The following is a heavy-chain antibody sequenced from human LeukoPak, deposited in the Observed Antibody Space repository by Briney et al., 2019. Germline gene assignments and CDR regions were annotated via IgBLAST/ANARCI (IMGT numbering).Heavy chain of an antibody. CDR1: GFTSSSYG. CDR2: IRYDGSNK. V-gene: IGHV3-30*02. Sequence: GGSLRLSCAASGFTSSSYGMHWVRQAPGKGLEWVAFIRYDGSNKYYADSVKGRFTISRDNSKNTLYLQMNSLRAEDTAVYYCAKERRYYDFWSGLIDYWGQGALVTVSS. D-gene: IGHD3-3*01. J-gene: IGHJ4*02. CDR3: AKERRYYDFWSGLIDY.